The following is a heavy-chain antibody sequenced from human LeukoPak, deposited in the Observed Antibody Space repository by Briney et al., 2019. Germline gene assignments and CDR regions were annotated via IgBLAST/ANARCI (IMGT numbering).Heavy chain of an antibody. CDR3: ARVQRGIAVALDY. D-gene: IGHD6-19*01. CDR1: GFIFSNYE. V-gene: IGHV3-48*03. CDR2: ISTTGSSI. Sequence: PGGSLRLSCAASGFIFSNYEMNWVRQAPGKGLEWVSYISTTGSSIYYADSVKGRFTISRDNVKNLLYLQMNSLRAEDTAVYYCARVQRGIAVALDYWGQGTLATVSS. J-gene: IGHJ4*02.